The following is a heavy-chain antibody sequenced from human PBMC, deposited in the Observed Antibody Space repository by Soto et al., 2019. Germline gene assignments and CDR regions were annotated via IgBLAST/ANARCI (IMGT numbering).Heavy chain of an antibody. D-gene: IGHD3-22*01. CDR3: AGEQNYYDSSGYYSTYYYYYGMDV. J-gene: IGHJ6*02. CDR1: GYTFTSYD. Sequence: ASVKVSCKASGYTFTSYDINWVRQATGQGLEWMGWMNPNSGNTGYAQKFQGRVTMTRNTSISTAYMELSSLRSEDTAVYYCAGEQNYYDSSGYYSTYYYYYGMDVWGQGTTVTVSS. V-gene: IGHV1-8*01. CDR2: MNPNSGNT.